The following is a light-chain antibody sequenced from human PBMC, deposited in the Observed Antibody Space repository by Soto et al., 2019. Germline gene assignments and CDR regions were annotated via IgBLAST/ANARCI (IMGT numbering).Light chain of an antibody. Sequence: EIVMTQSPATLSVSPVERATLSCRASQSVSSNLAWYQQKPGQAPRLLIYGASTRATGIPARFSGTGSETDFTLTISRLEPEDFAVYYCQQYGSSGTFGQGTKVDIK. V-gene: IGKV3-15*01. CDR2: GAS. J-gene: IGKJ1*01. CDR1: QSVSSN. CDR3: QQYGSSGT.